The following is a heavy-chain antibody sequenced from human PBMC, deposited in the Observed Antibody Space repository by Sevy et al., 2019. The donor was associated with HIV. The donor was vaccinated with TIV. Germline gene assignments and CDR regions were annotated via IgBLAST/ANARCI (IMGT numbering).Heavy chain of an antibody. CDR1: GFSFCTYG. J-gene: IGHJ5*02. CDR3: AKSALAVAATDLTDH. V-gene: IGHV3-30*18. CDR2: ISYDASNT. D-gene: IGHD6-19*01. Sequence: GGSLRLSCEASGFSFCTYGMHWVRQAPGKGLEWVAVISYDASNTYYADSVKGRVTISRDNSKNTLYLQMESLRAEDTAVYYCAKSALAVAATDLTDHWGQGTLVTVSS.